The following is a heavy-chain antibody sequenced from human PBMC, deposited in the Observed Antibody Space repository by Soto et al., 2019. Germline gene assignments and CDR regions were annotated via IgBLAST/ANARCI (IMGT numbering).Heavy chain of an antibody. CDR3: ARGPGELHLGELSPNYYYYYMDV. D-gene: IGHD3-16*02. V-gene: IGHV1-2*04. Sequence: ASVKVSCKASGYTFTGYYMHWVRQAPGQGLEWMGWINPNSGGTNYAQKFQGWVTMTRDTSISTAYMELSRLRSDDTAVYYCARGPGELHLGELSPNYYYYYMDVWGKGTTVTVS. CDR1: GYTFTGYY. CDR2: INPNSGGT. J-gene: IGHJ6*03.